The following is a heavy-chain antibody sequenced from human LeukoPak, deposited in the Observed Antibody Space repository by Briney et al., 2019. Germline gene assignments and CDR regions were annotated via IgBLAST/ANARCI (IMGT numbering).Heavy chain of an antibody. D-gene: IGHD3-22*01. CDR1: GFTFSSYS. CDR3: AGTYYYDKGAFDI. J-gene: IGHJ3*02. CDR2: ISGSGVST. Sequence: PGGSPRLSCAASGFTFSSYSMNWVRQAPGKGLEWVSAISGSGVSTYYADSVKGRFTISRDNSKNTLYLQMNSLRAEDTAVYYCAGTYYYDKGAFDIWGQGTMVTVSS. V-gene: IGHV3-23*01.